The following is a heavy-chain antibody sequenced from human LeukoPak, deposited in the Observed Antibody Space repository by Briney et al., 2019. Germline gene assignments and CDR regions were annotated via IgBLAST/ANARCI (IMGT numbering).Heavy chain of an antibody. D-gene: IGHD3-22*01. CDR2: ISGSGGST. CDR3: AKEMTYYYDSSGPLDY. CDR1: GFTFSSYA. Sequence: GSLILSCAASGFTFSSYAMSWVRQAPGKGLEWVSAISGSGGSTYYADSVKGRFTISRDNSKNTLYLQMNSLRAEDTAVYYCAKEMTYYYDSSGPLDYWGQGTLVTVSS. J-gene: IGHJ4*02. V-gene: IGHV3-23*01.